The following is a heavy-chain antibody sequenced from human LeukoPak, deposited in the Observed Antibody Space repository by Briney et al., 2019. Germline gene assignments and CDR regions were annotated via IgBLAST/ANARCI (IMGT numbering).Heavy chain of an antibody. D-gene: IGHD3-22*01. Sequence: PGGSLRLSCAAPGFIFGDFWMTWVRQAPGKGLEWVANIKEDGSEKYSVDSVKGRFTISRDNAKNTLFLQMNSLRAEDTAMYYCAREYYYNSSGHGCSAYWGQGTLVTVSS. CDR2: IKEDGSEK. CDR3: AREYYYNSSGHGCSAY. V-gene: IGHV3-7*01. J-gene: IGHJ4*02. CDR1: GFIFGDFW.